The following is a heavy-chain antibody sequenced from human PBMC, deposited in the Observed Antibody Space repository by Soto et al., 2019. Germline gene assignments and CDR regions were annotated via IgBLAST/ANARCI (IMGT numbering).Heavy chain of an antibody. CDR2: IYYSGST. D-gene: IGHD3-22*01. CDR1: GGSISSYY. V-gene: IGHV4-59*01. CDR3: ARDSSGYYSYYYGMDV. Sequence: QVQLQESGPGLVKPSETLSLTCTVSGGSISSYYWSWIRQPPGKGLEWIGYIYYSGSTNYNPSLKSRVTISVDPSKNQFSLKLSSVTAADTAVYYCARDSSGYYSYYYGMDVWGQGTTVTVSS. J-gene: IGHJ6*02.